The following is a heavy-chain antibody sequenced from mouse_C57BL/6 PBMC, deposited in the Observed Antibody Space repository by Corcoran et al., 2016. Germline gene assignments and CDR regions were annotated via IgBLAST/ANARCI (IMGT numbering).Heavy chain of an antibody. J-gene: IGHJ2*01. Sequence: EVQLQQSGAELVRPGASVKLYCTASGFNIKDYYMHWVKQRPEQGLEWIGRIDPEDGDTEYAPKFQGKATMTADTSSNTAYLQLSSLTSEDTAVYYCTPDGSNLEAWDYWGQGTTLTVSS. D-gene: IGHD2-3*01. CDR1: GFNIKDYY. CDR3: TPDGSNLEAWDY. CDR2: IDPEDGDT. V-gene: IGHV14-1*01.